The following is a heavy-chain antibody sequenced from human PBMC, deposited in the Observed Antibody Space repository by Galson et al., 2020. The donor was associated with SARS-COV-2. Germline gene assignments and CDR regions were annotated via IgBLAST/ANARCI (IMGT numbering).Heavy chain of an antibody. CDR1: GFTFSNAW. D-gene: IGHD6-19*01. V-gene: IGHV3-15*01. Sequence: GESLKISCAASGFTFSNAWMSWVRQAPGKGLEWVGRIKSKTDGGTTDYAAHVKGRFTISRDDSKNTLYLQMNRLKTEDTAVYYCTQQWLEAYYYDYMDVWSKGTTVTGSS. J-gene: IGHJ6*03. CDR3: TQQWLEAYYYDYMDV. CDR2: IKSKTDGGTT.